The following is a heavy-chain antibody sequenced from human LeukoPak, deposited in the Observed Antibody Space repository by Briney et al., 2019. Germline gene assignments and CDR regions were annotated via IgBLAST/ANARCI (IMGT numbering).Heavy chain of an antibody. V-gene: IGHV1-18*01. Sequence: ASVKVSCKASGYTFTSYGISWVRQAPGQGLEWMGWISAYNGDTNYAQKLQGRVTMTTDTSTSTAYMELRSLRSDDTAVYYCARVHGFSFDWFIDYWGQGTLVTVSS. CDR1: GYTFTSYG. CDR2: ISAYNGDT. CDR3: ARVHGFSFDWFIDY. D-gene: IGHD3-9*01. J-gene: IGHJ4*02.